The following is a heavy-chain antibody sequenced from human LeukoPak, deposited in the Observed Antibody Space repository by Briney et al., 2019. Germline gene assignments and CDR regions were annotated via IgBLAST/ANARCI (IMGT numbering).Heavy chain of an antibody. Sequence: PGGSLRLSCAASGFTFPIYDMSWVRQAPGKGLQWVSIVISDGTTYYADSVKGRFTISRDNSKNTVYLQMNSLRAEDTAVYYCARSRGHDYWGQGTLVTVSS. CDR3: ARSRGHDY. CDR2: VISDGTT. D-gene: IGHD3/OR15-3a*01. CDR1: GFTFPIYD. J-gene: IGHJ4*02. V-gene: IGHV3-23*01.